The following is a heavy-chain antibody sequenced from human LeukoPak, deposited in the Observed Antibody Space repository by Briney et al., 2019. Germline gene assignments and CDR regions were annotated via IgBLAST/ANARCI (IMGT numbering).Heavy chain of an antibody. Sequence: GGSLRLSCAASGFTFSSYAMSWVRQAPGKWLDWVSVISGSGGSTYYADSVKGRFTISKDNSKNTLYLQMNSLRAEDTAVYYCAKKYGSSSARDYWGQGTLVTVSS. CDR2: ISGSGGST. V-gene: IGHV3-23*01. J-gene: IGHJ4*02. D-gene: IGHD6-6*01. CDR1: GFTFSSYA. CDR3: AKKYGSSSARDY.